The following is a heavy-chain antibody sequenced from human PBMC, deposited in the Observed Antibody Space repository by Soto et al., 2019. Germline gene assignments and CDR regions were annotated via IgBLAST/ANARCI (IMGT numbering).Heavy chain of an antibody. D-gene: IGHD2-2*01. V-gene: IGHV3-30-3*01. Sequence: QVQLVESGGGVVQPGRSLRLSCAASGFTFSSYAMHWVRQAPGKGLEWVAVISYDGSNKYYADSVKGRFTISRDNSKNTLYLQMNSRRAEDTAVYYCARGPYCISTSGLPYYYGMDVWGQGTTVTVSS. CDR3: ARGPYCISTSGLPYYYGMDV. J-gene: IGHJ6*02. CDR2: ISYDGSNK. CDR1: GFTFSSYA.